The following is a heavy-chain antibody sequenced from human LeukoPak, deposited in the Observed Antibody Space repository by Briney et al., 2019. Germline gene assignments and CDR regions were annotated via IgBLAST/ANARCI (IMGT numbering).Heavy chain of an antibody. D-gene: IGHD5-12*01. CDR3: VRDSAYSPDY. CDR2: IRGNNDNT. J-gene: IGHJ4*02. V-gene: IGHV1-18*03. CDR1: GYIFNTYG. Sequence: ASVKVSCKTSGYIFNTYGISWVRQAPGQGLEWMAWIRGNNDNTKYAQKFQGRVTLTTDTSTSTAYMELRGLTSDDMAVYYCVRDSAYSPDYWGQGSLVTVSP.